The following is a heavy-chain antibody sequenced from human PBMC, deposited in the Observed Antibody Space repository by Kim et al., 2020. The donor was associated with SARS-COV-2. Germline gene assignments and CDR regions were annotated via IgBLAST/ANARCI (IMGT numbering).Heavy chain of an antibody. V-gene: IGHV3-21*01. J-gene: IGHJ4*02. D-gene: IGHD5-12*01. Sequence: GGSLRLSCAASGFTFSSYSMNWVRQAPGKGLEWVSSISSSSTYIYYADSMRGRFTISRDNAKNSLYLQMNSLRAEDTAVYYCAIEFTVASTLDYWGQGTL. CDR2: ISSSSTYI. CDR3: AIEFTVASTLDY. CDR1: GFTFSSYS.